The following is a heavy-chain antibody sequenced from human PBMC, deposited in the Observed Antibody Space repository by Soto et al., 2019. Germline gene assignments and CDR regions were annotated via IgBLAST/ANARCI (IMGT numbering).Heavy chain of an antibody. CDR3: ARVSFGSWYPRTIYYYGMDV. Sequence: SVKVSCKASGGTFSSYAISWVRQAPGQGLEWMGGIIPIFGTANYAQKFQGRVTITADKSTSTAYMELSSLRSEDTAVYYCARVSFGSWYPRTIYYYGMDVWGQGTTVTVSS. V-gene: IGHV1-69*06. D-gene: IGHD6-13*01. J-gene: IGHJ6*02. CDR2: IIPIFGTA. CDR1: GGTFSSYA.